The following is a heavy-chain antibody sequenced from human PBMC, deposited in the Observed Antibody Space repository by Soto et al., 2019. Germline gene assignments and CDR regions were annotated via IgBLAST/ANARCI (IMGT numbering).Heavy chain of an antibody. CDR2: IDWDDDK. J-gene: IGHJ6*02. D-gene: IGHD3-10*01. CDR1: GFSLSTSGMC. CDR3: ARIEGSGPYYGMDV. V-gene: IGHV2-70*01. Sequence: GSGPTLVNPTQTLTLTCTFSGFSLSTSGMCVSWIRQPPGKALEWLALIDWDDDKYYSTSLKTRLTISKDTSKNQVVLTMTNMDPVDTATYYCARIEGSGPYYGMDVWGQGTTVTVSS.